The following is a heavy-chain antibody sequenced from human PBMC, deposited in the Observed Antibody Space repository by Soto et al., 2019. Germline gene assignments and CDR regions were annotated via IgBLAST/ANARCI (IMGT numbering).Heavy chain of an antibody. CDR2: IYYSGST. CDR1: GGSVSSGSYY. D-gene: IGHD1-26*01. V-gene: IGHV4-61*01. Sequence: ETLSLTCTVSGGSVSSGSYYCSWIRQPPGKGLEWIGYIYYSGSTNYNPSLKSRVTISVDTSKNQFSLKLSSVTAADTAVYYCARESIVGATSATPIWWQGNYYYGMDVWAQGTTVTVSS. J-gene: IGHJ6*02. CDR3: ARESIVGATSATPIWWQGNYYYGMDV.